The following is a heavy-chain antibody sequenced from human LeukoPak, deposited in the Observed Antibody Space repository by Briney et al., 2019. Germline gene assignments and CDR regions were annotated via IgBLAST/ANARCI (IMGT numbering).Heavy chain of an antibody. D-gene: IGHD6-19*01. J-gene: IGHJ6*02. CDR1: GFTFSSSW. CDR2: IKTDGSTT. CDR3: TRDLAAVPGPRMDV. V-gene: IGHV3-74*01. Sequence: GGSLRLSCAVSGFTFSSSWMHWVRQAPGKGLVWVSHIKTDGSTTAYADSVKGRFTISRDNARNSLYLQMDSLRDDDTAMYFCTRDLAAVPGPRMDVWGQGTTVTVSS.